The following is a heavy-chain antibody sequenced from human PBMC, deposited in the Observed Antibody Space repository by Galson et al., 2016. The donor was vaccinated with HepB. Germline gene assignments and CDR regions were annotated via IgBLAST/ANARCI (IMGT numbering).Heavy chain of an antibody. Sequence: SLRLSCAASGLTFSSYAMTWVRQAPGKGLEWVSTITDNGGHTYYADSVKGRFTISRDNSKNTLYLQMNSLRAEDTAVYYCASHAASGSYSDYFPHWGQGTLVTVSS. J-gene: IGHJ4*02. CDR2: ITDNGGHT. V-gene: IGHV3-23*01. D-gene: IGHD3-10*01. CDR3: ASHAASGSYSDYFPH. CDR1: GLTFSSYA.